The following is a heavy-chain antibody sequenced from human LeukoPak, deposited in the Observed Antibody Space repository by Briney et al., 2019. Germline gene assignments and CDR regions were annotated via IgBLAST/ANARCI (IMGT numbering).Heavy chain of an antibody. Sequence: SETLSLTCTVSGGSISSSSYYWGWIRQPPGKGLEWIGSIYYSGSTYYNPSLKSRVTISVDTSKNQFSLKLSSVTAADTAVYYCARGGPYYDSSGYHFDYWGQGTLVTVSS. CDR3: ARGGPYYDSSGYHFDY. V-gene: IGHV4-39*01. CDR1: GGSISSSSYY. D-gene: IGHD3-22*01. CDR2: IYYSGST. J-gene: IGHJ4*02.